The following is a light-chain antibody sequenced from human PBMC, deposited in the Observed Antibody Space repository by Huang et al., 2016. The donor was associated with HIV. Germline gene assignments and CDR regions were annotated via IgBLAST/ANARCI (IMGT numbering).Light chain of an antibody. Sequence: EIVLTQSPGTLSLSPGERATLSCRASQSVTGSYVAWYQQKSGQAPRLLIYGASSRATGIPDRFSGSGSGTDFTLTISRLEPEDFAVYYCQQYGTSPPDTFGGGTKVEIK. CDR1: QSVTGSY. J-gene: IGKJ4*01. CDR3: QQYGTSPPDT. CDR2: GAS. V-gene: IGKV3-20*01.